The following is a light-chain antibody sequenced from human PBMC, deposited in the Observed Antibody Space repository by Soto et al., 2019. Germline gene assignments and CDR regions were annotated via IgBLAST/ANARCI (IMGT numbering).Light chain of an antibody. Sequence: EIVLTQSPDTLSLSPGARATRSCRASQVVSSNYLAWYQQKPGQAPRLLIYGASSRATGIPDRFSGSGSGTDFTLTITRLDPEDFAVYFCQQYSTLPVAFGQGTKLEIK. V-gene: IGKV3-20*01. CDR2: GAS. CDR1: QVVSSNY. J-gene: IGKJ2*01. CDR3: QQYSTLPVA.